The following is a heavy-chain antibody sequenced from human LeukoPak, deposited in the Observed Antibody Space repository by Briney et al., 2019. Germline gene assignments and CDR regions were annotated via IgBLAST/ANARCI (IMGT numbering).Heavy chain of an antibody. CDR3: AKTPSSGSSGYYWFDY. CDR1: GLTFSSYG. CDR2: ISYDGSNK. Sequence: GGSLRLSCAASGLTFSSYGMHWVRQAPGKGLEWVAVISYDGSNKYYADSVKGRFTISRDNSKNTLYLQMNSLRAEDTAVYYCAKTPSSGSSGYYWFDYWGQGTLVTVSS. V-gene: IGHV3-30*18. J-gene: IGHJ4*02. D-gene: IGHD3-22*01.